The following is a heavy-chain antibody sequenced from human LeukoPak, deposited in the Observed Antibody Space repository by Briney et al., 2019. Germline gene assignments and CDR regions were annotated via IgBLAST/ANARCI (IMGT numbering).Heavy chain of an antibody. V-gene: IGHV1-69*05. CDR2: IIPIFGTA. CDR1: GGTFSSYA. CDR3: ARVGGHDYGDYAFDY. D-gene: IGHD4-17*01. J-gene: IGHJ4*02. Sequence: SVKDSCKASGGTFSSYAISWVRQAPGQGLEWMGGIIPIFGTANYAQKFQGRVTITTDESTSTAYMELSSLRSEDTAVYYCARVGGHDYGDYAFDYWGQGTLVTVSS.